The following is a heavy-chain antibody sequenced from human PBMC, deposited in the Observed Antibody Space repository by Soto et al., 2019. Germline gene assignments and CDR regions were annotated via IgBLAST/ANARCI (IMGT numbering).Heavy chain of an antibody. D-gene: IGHD2-21*01. V-gene: IGHV3-21*01. CDR3: ARAVNDWGSRSPVRYDAFDI. Sequence: GGSLRLSCAASGFTFSSYSMNWVRQAPGKGLEWVPSISSSSSYIYYADSVKGRFTISRDNAKNSLYLQMNSLRAEDTAVYYCARAVNDWGSRSPVRYDAFDIWGQGTMVTVSS. CDR2: ISSSSSYI. CDR1: GFTFSSYS. J-gene: IGHJ3*02.